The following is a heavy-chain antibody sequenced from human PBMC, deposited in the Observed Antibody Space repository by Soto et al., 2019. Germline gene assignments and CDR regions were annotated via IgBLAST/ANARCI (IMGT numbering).Heavy chain of an antibody. CDR2: IYHSGST. D-gene: IGHD2-15*01. CDR3: AGTRGYCSGGSCPTVVDY. CDR1: GGSISSGGYS. V-gene: IGHV4-30-2*02. J-gene: IGHJ4*02. Sequence: SETLSLTCAVSGGSISSGGYSWSWIRQPPGKGLEWIGYIYHSGSTYYKPSLKNRVTISVDTSKNQFSLKLSSVTAADTAVYYCAGTRGYCSGGSCPTVVDYWGQGTLVTVS.